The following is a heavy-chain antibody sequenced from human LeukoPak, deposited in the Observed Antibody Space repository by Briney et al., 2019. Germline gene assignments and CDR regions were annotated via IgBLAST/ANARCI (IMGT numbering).Heavy chain of an antibody. J-gene: IGHJ6*03. V-gene: IGHV1-8*01. CDR2: MNPNSGNT. Sequence: ASVKVSCKASGYTFTSYDINWVRQATGQGLEWMGWMNPNSGNTGYAQKFQGRVTMTRDTSISTAYMELSRLRSDDTAVYYCAREGGGGSYYYYYYMDVWGKGTTVTVSS. CDR3: AREGGGGSYYYYYYMDV. CDR1: GYTFTSYD. D-gene: IGHD1-26*01.